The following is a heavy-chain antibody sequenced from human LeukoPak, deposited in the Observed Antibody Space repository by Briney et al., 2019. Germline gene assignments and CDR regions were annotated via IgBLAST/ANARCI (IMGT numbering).Heavy chain of an antibody. D-gene: IGHD1-26*01. V-gene: IGHV4-34*01. J-gene: IGHJ5*02. Sequence: GSLRLSCVVSGITLSNYGMSWVRQPPGKGLEWIGEINHSGSTNYNPSLKSRVTISVDTSKNQFSLKLSSVTAADTAVYYCARARVGATRRRWFDPWGQGTLVTVSS. CDR3: ARARVGATRRRWFDP. CDR1: GITLSNYG. CDR2: INHSGST.